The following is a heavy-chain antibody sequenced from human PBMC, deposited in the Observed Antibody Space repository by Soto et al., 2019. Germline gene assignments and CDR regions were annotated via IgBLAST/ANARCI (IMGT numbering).Heavy chain of an antibody. Sequence: QVQLVQSGAEVKKPGASVKVSCKTSGYTFTSYSISWVRQAPGQGLEWMGWINVYNGNKKYAQNLQGRVTMTTDTSTSTDYMELRSLRSDDTAVYYCARDLAVGWFDPWGQGTLVTVSS. CDR2: INVYNGNK. J-gene: IGHJ5*02. CDR3: ARDLAVGWFDP. V-gene: IGHV1-18*01. D-gene: IGHD2-2*01. CDR1: GYTFTSYS.